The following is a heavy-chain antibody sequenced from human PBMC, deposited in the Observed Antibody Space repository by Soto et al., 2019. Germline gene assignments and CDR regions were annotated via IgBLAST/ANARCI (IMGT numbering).Heavy chain of an antibody. CDR1: GFTFSSYS. CDR3: ARGLSGYCSSTSCYSIGMDV. J-gene: IGHJ6*02. V-gene: IGHV3-48*02. D-gene: IGHD2-2*03. CDR2: ISSSSSTI. Sequence: GGLMRLSCAAFGFTFSSYSMNWVRQAPGKGLEWVSYISSSSSTIYYADSVGGRFTISRDNAKNSLYLQMNSLRDEDTAVYYCARGLSGYCSSTSCYSIGMDVWGQGTTVTVSS.